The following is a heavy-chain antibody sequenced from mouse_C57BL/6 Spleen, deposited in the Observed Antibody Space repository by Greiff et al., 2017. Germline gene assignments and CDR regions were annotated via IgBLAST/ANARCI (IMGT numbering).Heavy chain of an antibody. CDR3: ARVGYGNPGTWFAY. J-gene: IGHJ3*01. V-gene: IGHV5-17*01. CDR2: ISSGSSTI. Sequence: EVHLVESGGGLVKPGGSLKLSCAASGFTFSDYGMHWVRQAPEKGLEWVAYISSGSSTIYYADTVKGRFTISRDNAKNTLFLQMTSLRSEDTAMYYCARVGYGNPGTWFAYWGQGTLVTVSA. CDR1: GFTFSDYG. D-gene: IGHD2-10*02.